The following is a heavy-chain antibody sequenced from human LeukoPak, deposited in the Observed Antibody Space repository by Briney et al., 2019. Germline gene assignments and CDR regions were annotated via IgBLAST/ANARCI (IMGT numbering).Heavy chain of an antibody. J-gene: IGHJ4*02. V-gene: IGHV3-74*01. CDR1: GSTFSGDW. CDR3: APFSGDLVNLDY. CDR2: INNDGSRT. D-gene: IGHD3-10*01. Sequence: GGSLRLSCAASGSTFSGDWMHWVRQAPGKGLVWVSRINNDGSRTNYADSVKGRFTISRDNAKNTLYLQMNSLRAEDTAVYYCAPFSGDLVNLDYWGQGTLVTVSS.